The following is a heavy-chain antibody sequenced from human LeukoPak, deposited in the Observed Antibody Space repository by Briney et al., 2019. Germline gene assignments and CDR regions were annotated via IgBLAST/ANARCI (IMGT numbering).Heavy chain of an antibody. CDR2: IIPIFGTA. CDR1: GGTLSSYA. V-gene: IGHV1-69*05. J-gene: IGHJ3*02. CDR3: ARASHYCSSTSCYNAFDI. Sequence: SVKVSCKASGGTLSSYAISWVRQAPGQGLEWMGGIIPIFGTANYAQKFQGRVTITTDESTSTAYMELSSLRSEDTAVYYCARASHYCSSTSCYNAFDIWGQGTMVTVSS. D-gene: IGHD2-2*02.